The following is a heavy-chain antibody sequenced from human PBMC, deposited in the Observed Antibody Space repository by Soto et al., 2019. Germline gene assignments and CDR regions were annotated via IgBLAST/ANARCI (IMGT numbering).Heavy chain of an antibody. CDR2: IYPGDSDT. D-gene: IGHD6-19*01. V-gene: IGHV5-51*01. CDR1: GYSFTSYW. Sequence: PGESLKISCKGSGYSFTSYWIAWVRQMPGKGLEFMVIIYPGDSDTRYSPSFEGQVTISADKSINNAYLQWSSLKASDSAMYYCARPFDISGWYYXWGQGTLVTVSX. J-gene: IGHJ5*02. CDR3: ARPFDISGWYYX.